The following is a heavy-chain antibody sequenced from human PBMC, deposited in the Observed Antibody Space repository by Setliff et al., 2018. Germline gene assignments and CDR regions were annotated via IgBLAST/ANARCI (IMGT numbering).Heavy chain of an antibody. CDR3: ARGYCSSPSCFFAGWFDP. CDR2: INHTGST. V-gene: IGHV4-34*01. Sequence: PSETLSLTCAVYGGSFSGYYWSWIRQPPGKGLEWIGEINHTGSTNYSPSLKSRVTISVETSKNQFSLKLTSVTAADTAVYYCARGYCSSPSCFFAGWFDPWGQGTRVTSPQ. D-gene: IGHD2-2*01. CDR1: GGSFSGYY. J-gene: IGHJ5*02.